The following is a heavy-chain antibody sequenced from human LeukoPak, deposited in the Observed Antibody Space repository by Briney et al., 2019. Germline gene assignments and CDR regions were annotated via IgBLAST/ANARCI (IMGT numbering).Heavy chain of an antibody. D-gene: IGHD3-10*01. CDR2: IYSGDTT. Sequence: GSQRLSCAASGFTVSTNYMSWVRQAPGKGLEWVSVIYSGDTTFYADSVRGKFTISRDNSKNTLYLQMNSLRAEDTAVYYCASILRSSSGYYFDYWGQGTLLTVYS. V-gene: IGHV3-66*01. CDR3: ASILRSSSGYYFDY. J-gene: IGHJ4*02. CDR1: GFTVSTNY.